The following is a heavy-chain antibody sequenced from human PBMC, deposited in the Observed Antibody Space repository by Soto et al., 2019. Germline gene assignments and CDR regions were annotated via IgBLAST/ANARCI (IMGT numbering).Heavy chain of an antibody. CDR1: GDSISSGGYY. D-gene: IGHD3-9*01. CDR2: IYYSGST. V-gene: IGHV4-31*03. CDR3: ARNRDFDWLSPFDY. Sequence: QVQLQESGPGLVKPSQTLSLTCTVSGDSISSGGYYWSWIRQHPGKALEWIGYIYYSGSTYYNPSLKIRVTISVDTSKNQSSLKLSSVTAADTAVYYCARNRDFDWLSPFDYWGQGTLVTVSS. J-gene: IGHJ4*02.